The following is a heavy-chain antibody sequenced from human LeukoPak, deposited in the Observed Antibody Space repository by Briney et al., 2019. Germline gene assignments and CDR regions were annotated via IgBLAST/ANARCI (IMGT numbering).Heavy chain of an antibody. CDR3: ASFGAFDV. D-gene: IGHD2/OR15-2a*01. V-gene: IGHV4-31*03. Sequence: SETLSLTCTVSGGSGKSGHHYWTWIRQPPGKGLEWIGYTYYSGHTYYNPSLKSRVTISVDTSKNQFSLTLNSVSAADTAVYYCASFGAFDVWGQGTMVTVSS. J-gene: IGHJ3*01. CDR1: GGSGKSGHHY. CDR2: TYYSGHT.